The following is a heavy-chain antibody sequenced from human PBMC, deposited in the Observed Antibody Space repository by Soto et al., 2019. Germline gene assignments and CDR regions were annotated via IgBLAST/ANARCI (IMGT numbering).Heavy chain of an antibody. CDR2: IIPILGIA. CDR1: GGTFSSYT. J-gene: IGHJ2*01. D-gene: IGHD6-13*01. CDR3: ARSIAAAGTGYFDL. Sequence: QVQLVQSGAEVKKPGSSVKVSCKASGGTFSSYTISGVRQAPGQGLEWMGRIIPILGIANYAQKFQGRVTITADKSTSTAYLELSSLRSEDTAVYYCARSIAAAGTGYFDLWGRGTLVTVSS. V-gene: IGHV1-69*02.